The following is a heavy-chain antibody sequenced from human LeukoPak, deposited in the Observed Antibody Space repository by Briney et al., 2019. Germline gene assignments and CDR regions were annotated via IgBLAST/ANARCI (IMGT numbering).Heavy chain of an antibody. Sequence: PGGSLRLSCAASGFTLSEYWMHWVRHAPGKGLVWVSRINTDGSRTTYADSVKGRFTISRDNAKNTVSLQMNSLRAEDTAVYYCVRSLVAASDYWGQGTLVTVSS. CDR1: GFTLSEYW. V-gene: IGHV3-74*03. J-gene: IGHJ4*02. CDR3: VRSLVAASDY. D-gene: IGHD1-26*01. CDR2: INTDGSRT.